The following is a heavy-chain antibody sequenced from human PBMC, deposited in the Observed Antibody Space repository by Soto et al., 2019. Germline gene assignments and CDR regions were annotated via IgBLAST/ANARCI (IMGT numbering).Heavy chain of an antibody. Sequence: QLQLQESGSGLVKPSETLSLNCAVSGGSITSGGYSWGWIRQPPGQGLEWIGYMYHSGKTYYNPSLKGRVTISLDHSRNQFSLRLNSGTAADTAVYCCASRKYDVGAGSVWFDPWGQGTLVTVSS. D-gene: IGHD3-16*01. J-gene: IGHJ5*02. CDR2: MYHSGKT. CDR3: ASRKYDVGAGSVWFDP. CDR1: GGSITSGGYS. V-gene: IGHV4-30-2*01.